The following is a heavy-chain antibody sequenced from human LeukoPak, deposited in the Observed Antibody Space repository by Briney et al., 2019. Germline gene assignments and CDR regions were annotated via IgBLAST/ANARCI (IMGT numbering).Heavy chain of an antibody. J-gene: IGHJ4*02. CDR2: ISYSGST. CDR1: GGSISSYY. Sequence: SETLSLTCTVSGGSISSYYWSWIRQPPGKGLEWIGYISYSGSTKYNPSLNSRVTISVDTSKNQFSLKLSSVTAADTAVYYCARGGYSSGWYYFDYWGQGTLVTVSS. V-gene: IGHV4-59*01. D-gene: IGHD6-19*01. CDR3: ARGGYSSGWYYFDY.